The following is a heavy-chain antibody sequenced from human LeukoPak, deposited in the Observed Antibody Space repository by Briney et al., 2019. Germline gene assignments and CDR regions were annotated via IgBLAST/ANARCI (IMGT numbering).Heavy chain of an antibody. CDR2: IYYSGNT. CDR3: ASITYGDYHY. CDR1: GGSISRSYYF. Sequence: SETLSLTCTVSGGSISRSYYFWGWIRQPPGKGLEWIGSIYYSGNTYYNPSLKSRVTISVDTSKNQFSLKLSSVTAADTAVYYCASITYGDYHYWGQGTLVTVSS. D-gene: IGHD4-17*01. J-gene: IGHJ4*02. V-gene: IGHV4-39*01.